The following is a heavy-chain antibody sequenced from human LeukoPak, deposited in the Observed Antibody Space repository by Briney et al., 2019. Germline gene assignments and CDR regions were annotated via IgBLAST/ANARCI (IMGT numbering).Heavy chain of an antibody. D-gene: IGHD1-26*01. CDR2: IKQDGSER. Sequence: GALRLSCAASGFTFSNYWMSWVRQAPGKGLEWVANIKQDGSERYYVDSVKGRFTISRDNAKNSLYLQMNSLRAEDTAVYYCARYGGSYYFDNWGQGTLVTVSS. CDR1: GFTFSNYW. J-gene: IGHJ4*02. CDR3: ARYGGSYYFDN. V-gene: IGHV3-7*01.